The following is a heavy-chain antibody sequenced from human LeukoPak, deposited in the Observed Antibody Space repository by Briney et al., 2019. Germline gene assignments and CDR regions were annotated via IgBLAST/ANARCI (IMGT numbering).Heavy chain of an antibody. V-gene: IGHV4-59*01. Sequence: SETLSLTCTVSGGXISTYYCSWIRQPPGKGLEWIGYIYYSGSANYNPSLKSRVTISVDTSKNQFSLKLSSVTAADTAVYYCARSYGSGNYFDYWGQGTLVTVSS. CDR1: GGXISTYY. D-gene: IGHD3-10*01. CDR2: IYYSGSA. J-gene: IGHJ4*02. CDR3: ARSYGSGNYFDY.